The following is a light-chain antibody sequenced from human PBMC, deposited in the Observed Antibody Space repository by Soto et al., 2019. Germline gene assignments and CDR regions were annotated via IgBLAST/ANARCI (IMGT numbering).Light chain of an antibody. V-gene: IGKV1-39*01. J-gene: IGKJ1*01. CDR1: QSINSY. CDR3: QQSYSMPRT. CDR2: AAS. Sequence: DLQLTQSPSSLSASVGDRVTITCRTGQSINSYLNWYQQKPGKAPKLLIYAASSLESGVPSRFSGSKSGTDFTLTISSLQPEDFATYYCQQSYSMPRTFGPGTKVEIK.